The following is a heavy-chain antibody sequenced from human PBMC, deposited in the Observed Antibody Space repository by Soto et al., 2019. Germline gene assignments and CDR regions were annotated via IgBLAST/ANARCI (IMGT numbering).Heavy chain of an antibody. CDR2: IKQDGVEK. CDR1: GFTISSYW. D-gene: IGHD6-13*01. Sequence: PGGSLRLFCTASGFTISSYWMNWVRQAPGKGLEWVANIKQDGVEKHYVDSVKGRFTISRDNAKNSLYLQMNSLRAEDTAVYYCARGAAGGFPFPDYWGQGTLVTVSS. CDR3: ARGAAGGFPFPDY. V-gene: IGHV3-7*04. J-gene: IGHJ4*02.